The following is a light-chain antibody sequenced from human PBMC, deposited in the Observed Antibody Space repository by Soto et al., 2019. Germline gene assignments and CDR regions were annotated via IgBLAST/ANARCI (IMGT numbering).Light chain of an antibody. V-gene: IGKV1-5*03. CDR2: LAS. CDR3: QQYGSYSRT. J-gene: IGKJ1*01. Sequence: DIQMTQSPSTLSAFVGDRVTITCRAGQSISTSLAWYQQKPGKAPKLLIYLASTLQSGVPTRFSGSGSATEFTLSINSLQPDDFATYYCQQYGSYSRTFGQGTKVEIK. CDR1: QSISTS.